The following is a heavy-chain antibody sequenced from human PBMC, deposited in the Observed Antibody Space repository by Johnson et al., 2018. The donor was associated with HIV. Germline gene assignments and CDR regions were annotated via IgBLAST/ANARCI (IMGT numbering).Heavy chain of an antibody. CDR3: AKDRVVQSVGDAFDI. Sequence: VQLVESGGGVVRPGGSLRLSCAASGFTFDDYGMSWVRQAPGKGLEWVSTITGSGDKTWYADSVKGRFTISRDNSNNTVFLQMNSLRAEDTALYNCAKDRVVQSVGDAFDIWGQGTMVTVSS. CDR2: ITGSGDKT. CDR1: GFTFDDYG. V-gene: IGHV3-23*04. J-gene: IGHJ3*02. D-gene: IGHD2-15*01.